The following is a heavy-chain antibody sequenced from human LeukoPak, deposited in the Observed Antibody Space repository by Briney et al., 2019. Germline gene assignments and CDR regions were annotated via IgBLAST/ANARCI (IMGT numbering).Heavy chain of an antibody. Sequence: GASVKVSCKASGYTFTGYYMHWVRQAPGQGLEWMGWINPNSGGTNYAQKFQGWVTMTRDTSISTAYMELSRLRSDDTAVYYCARLRALYTPRGAFDIWGQGTMVTVSS. J-gene: IGHJ3*02. CDR3: ARLRALYTPRGAFDI. CDR2: INPNSGGT. V-gene: IGHV1-2*04. D-gene: IGHD2-2*02. CDR1: GYTFTGYY.